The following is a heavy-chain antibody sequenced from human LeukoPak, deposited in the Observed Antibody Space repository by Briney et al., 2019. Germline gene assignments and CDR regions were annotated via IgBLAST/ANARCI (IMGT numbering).Heavy chain of an antibody. CDR1: GGTFANYA. J-gene: IGHJ4*02. Sequence: SLKVSCKASGGTFANYAISWVRKAPGQGLEWMGGIIPIFGTGHSAQKFQGRLTITADESTRTTYMELSSLRSEDTAVYYCAKGHDDFRQFDFWGQGTLVIVSS. CDR2: IIPIFGTG. D-gene: IGHD3-3*01. V-gene: IGHV1-69*13. CDR3: AKGHDDFRQFDF.